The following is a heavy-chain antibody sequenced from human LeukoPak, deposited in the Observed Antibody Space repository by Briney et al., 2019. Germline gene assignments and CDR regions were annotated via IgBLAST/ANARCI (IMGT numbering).Heavy chain of an antibody. J-gene: IGHJ4*02. D-gene: IGHD3-22*01. CDR1: GGSIRSHY. CDR3: ARGGNYYDSSALFDY. CDR2: MYYSGSN. V-gene: IGHV4-59*11. Sequence: PSETLSLTCTVSGGSIRSHYWSWIRQPPGKGLQWIGYMYYSGSNNYNPSLKSPVTLSVHTSKNQFSLKLSSVTAADTAVYYCARGGNYYDSSALFDYWGQGTLVTVSS.